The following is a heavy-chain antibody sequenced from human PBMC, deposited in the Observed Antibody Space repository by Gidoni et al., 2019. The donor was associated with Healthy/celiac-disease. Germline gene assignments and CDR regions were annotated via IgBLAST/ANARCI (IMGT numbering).Heavy chain of an antibody. CDR3: ARDRAVRGVTYKDYYGMDV. J-gene: IGHJ6*02. V-gene: IGHV1-18*01. CDR1: GYTFTSSG. D-gene: IGHD3-10*01. Sequence: QVQLVQSGAEVKKPGASVKVSCKASGYTFTSSGISWVRQAPGQGLEWMGWLSAYNGNTNYAQKLQGRVTMTTDTSTSTAYMELRSLRSDDTAVYYCARDRAVRGVTYKDYYGMDVWGQGTTVTVSS. CDR2: LSAYNGNT.